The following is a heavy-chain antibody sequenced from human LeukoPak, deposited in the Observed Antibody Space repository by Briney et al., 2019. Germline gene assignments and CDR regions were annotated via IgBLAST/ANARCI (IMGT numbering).Heavy chain of an antibody. Sequence: PSETLSLTYTASASSISSYYWSCVRQPPGKGLEWIGYIYTSESTNYNPSLKSRVTISVDTSKNQFSLKLSSVTAADTAVYYCARGAGTTVVTYYSYYYMDVWGKGTTVTVSS. CDR3: ARGAGTTVVTYYSYYYMDV. D-gene: IGHD4-23*01. CDR1: ASSISSYY. V-gene: IGHV4-4*09. CDR2: IYTSEST. J-gene: IGHJ6*03.